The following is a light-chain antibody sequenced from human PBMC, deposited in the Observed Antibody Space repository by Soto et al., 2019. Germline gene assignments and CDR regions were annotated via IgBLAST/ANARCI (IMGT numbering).Light chain of an antibody. Sequence: ETVMTQSPATLSVSPGERATLSCRASQSVSSNLAWYQQKPGQAPRLLIYGASTRATGIPARFSGSGSGTECTLTISSLQSEDFAVYYCQQYNNWPRTFGQGTKVEIK. J-gene: IGKJ1*01. CDR2: GAS. CDR1: QSVSSN. CDR3: QQYNNWPRT. V-gene: IGKV3-15*01.